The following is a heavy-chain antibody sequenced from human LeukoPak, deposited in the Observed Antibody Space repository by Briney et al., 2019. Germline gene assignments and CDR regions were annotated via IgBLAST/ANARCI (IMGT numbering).Heavy chain of an antibody. V-gene: IGHV4-59*08. CDR1: GGSISSYY. CDR3: ARQDDYGLWYFDL. D-gene: IGHD4-17*01. J-gene: IGHJ2*01. Sequence: PSETLSLTCTVSGGSISSYYWSWIRQPPGKGLEWIGYIYYSGSTNYNPSLKSRVTISVDTSKNQFSLKPSSVTAADTAVYYCARQDDYGLWYFDLWGRGTLVTVSS. CDR2: IYYSGST.